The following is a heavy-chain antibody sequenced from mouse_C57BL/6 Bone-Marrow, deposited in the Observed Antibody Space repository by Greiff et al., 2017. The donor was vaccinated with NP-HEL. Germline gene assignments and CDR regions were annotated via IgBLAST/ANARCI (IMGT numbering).Heavy chain of an antibody. V-gene: IGHV1-7*01. D-gene: IGHD4-1*01. CDR1: GYTFTSYW. Sequence: QVQLQQSGAELAKPGASVKLSCKASGYTFTSYWMHWVNQRPGQGLEWIGYINPSSGYTKYNQKFKDKATLTADKSSSTAYMQLSSLTYEDSADYYCAMSVPSLGWGYWGQGTTLTVSS. CDR3: AMSVPSLGWGY. J-gene: IGHJ2*01. CDR2: INPSSGYT.